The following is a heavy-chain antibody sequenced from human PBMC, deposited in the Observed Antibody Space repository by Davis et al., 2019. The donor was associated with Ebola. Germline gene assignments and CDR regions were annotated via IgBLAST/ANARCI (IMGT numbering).Heavy chain of an antibody. CDR1: GYSFTSYW. J-gene: IGHJ3*02. Sequence: GESLKISCKGSGYSFTSYWIAWVRQMPGKGLEWMGIIYPGDSDTRYSPSFQGQVNISADKSLRTAYLPWRSLKAFDPAMYYCAMAYYDISCYPWGLAFDIWGQGTMVTVSS. CDR2: IYPGDSDT. CDR3: AMAYYDISCYPWGLAFDI. D-gene: IGHD3-22*01. V-gene: IGHV5-51*01.